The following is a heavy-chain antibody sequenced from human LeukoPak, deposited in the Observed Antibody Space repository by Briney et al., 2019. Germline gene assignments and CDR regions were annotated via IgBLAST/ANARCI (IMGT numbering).Heavy chain of an antibody. D-gene: IGHD6-19*01. Sequence: SSETLSLTCAVYGGSFSGYYWSWIRQPPGKGLEWIGEINHSGSTNYNPSLKSRVTISVDTSKNQFSLKLSSVTAADTAVYYCARQSGYSSGWYEYWGQGTLVTVSS. CDR1: GGSFSGYY. CDR3: ARQSGYSSGWYEY. CDR2: INHSGST. V-gene: IGHV4-34*01. J-gene: IGHJ4*02.